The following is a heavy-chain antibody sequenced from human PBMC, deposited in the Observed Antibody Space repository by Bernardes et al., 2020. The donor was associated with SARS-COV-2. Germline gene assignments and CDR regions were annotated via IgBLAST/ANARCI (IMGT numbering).Heavy chain of an antibody. CDR3: AHSKRTGARKRLVLPPWFDP. V-gene: IGHV2-5*02. J-gene: IGHJ5*02. CDR2: IYWDDDK. CDR1: GFSLSTSGVG. Sequence: SGPTLVKPTQTLTLTCTFSGFSLSTSGVGVGWIRQPPGKALEWLALIYWDDDKRYSPSLKSRLTITKDTSKNQVVLTMTNMDPVDTATYYCAHSKRTGARKRLVLPPWFDPWGQGTLVTVSS. D-gene: IGHD6-19*01.